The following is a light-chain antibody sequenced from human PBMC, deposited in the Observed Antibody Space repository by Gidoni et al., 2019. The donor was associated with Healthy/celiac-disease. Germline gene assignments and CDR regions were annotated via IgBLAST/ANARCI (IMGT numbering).Light chain of an antibody. CDR1: QSLLHSNGYNY. CDR2: LGS. J-gene: IGKJ4*01. CDR3: MQALQTPPLT. V-gene: IGKV2-28*01. Sequence: SPLSLPVTPGEPASISCRSSQSLLHSNGYNYLDWYLQKPGQSPQLLIYLGSNRASGVPDRFSGSGSGTDFTLKISRVEAEDVGVYYCMQALQTPPLTFXGXTKVXIK.